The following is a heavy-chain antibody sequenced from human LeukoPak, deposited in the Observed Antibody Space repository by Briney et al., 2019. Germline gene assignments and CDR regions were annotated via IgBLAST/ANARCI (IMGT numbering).Heavy chain of an antibody. CDR3: ARSWRRFGEFPQGMDV. D-gene: IGHD3-10*01. J-gene: IGHJ6*02. V-gene: IGHV3-33*01. CDR1: GFTFIGYG. Sequence: SGGSLRLSCAASGFTFIGYGMHWVRQAPGKGLEWVAVIWYDGSNKYYADSVKGRFTISRDNSKNTLYLQMNSLRAEDTAVYYCARSWRRFGEFPQGMDVWGQGTTVTVSS. CDR2: IWYDGSNK.